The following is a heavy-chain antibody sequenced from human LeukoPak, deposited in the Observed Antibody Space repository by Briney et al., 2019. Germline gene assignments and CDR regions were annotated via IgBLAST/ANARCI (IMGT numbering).Heavy chain of an antibody. CDR1: GYTSTSYD. J-gene: IGHJ6*02. CDR3: ARGALVVRGIYYYGMDV. Sequence: GASVKVSCKASGYTSTSYDINWVRQATGQGLEWMGWMNPNSGNTGYAQKFQGRVTMTRNTSISTAYMELSSLRSEDTAVYYCARGALVVRGIYYYGMDVWGQGTTVTVSS. D-gene: IGHD3-10*01. V-gene: IGHV1-8*01. CDR2: MNPNSGNT.